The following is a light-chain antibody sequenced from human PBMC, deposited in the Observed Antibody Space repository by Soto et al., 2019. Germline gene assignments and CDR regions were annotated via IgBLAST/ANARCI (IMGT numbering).Light chain of an antibody. V-gene: IGLV2-14*01. CDR1: GCDVGGYNY. CDR3: SSYTTSSTVV. CDR2: EVI. Sequence: QSALTQPASVSGSPGQSITISFAGTGCDVGGYNYVSWYQQHPGKAPKLMIYEVIRRPSGISNRFSGSKSGNTASLTISTLQAEYEAEYYCSSYTTSSTVVFGGGTKLTVL. J-gene: IGLJ3*02.